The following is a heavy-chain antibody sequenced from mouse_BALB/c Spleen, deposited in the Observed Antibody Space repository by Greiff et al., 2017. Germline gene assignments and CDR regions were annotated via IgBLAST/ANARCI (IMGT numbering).Heavy chain of an antibody. CDR2: ISSGGSYT. CDR1: GFTFSSYA. Sequence: EVQLVESGGGLVKPGGSLKLSCAASGFTFSSYAMSWVRQSPEKRLEWVAEISSGGSYTYYPDTVTGRFTISRDNAKNTLYLEMSSLRSEDTAMYYCARDDATATRFAYWGQGTLVTVSA. CDR3: ARDDATATRFAY. D-gene: IGHD1-2*01. V-gene: IGHV5-9-4*01. J-gene: IGHJ3*01.